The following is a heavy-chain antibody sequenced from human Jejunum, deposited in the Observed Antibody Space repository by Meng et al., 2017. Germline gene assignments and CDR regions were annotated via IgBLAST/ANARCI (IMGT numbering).Heavy chain of an antibody. CDR1: GVSISTSVW. Sequence: SETLSLTCAVSGVSISTSVWWSWVRQPPGKGLEWIGEIYHSGSTNYNPSLKSRVNISVDKSKNQFSLSLTSVTAADTAIYYCARDGETYYYETTGFAFWGHGDRVTGAS. D-gene: IGHD3-22*01. V-gene: IGHV4-4*02. CDR3: ARDGETYYYETTGFAF. J-gene: IGHJ4*01. CDR2: IYHSGST.